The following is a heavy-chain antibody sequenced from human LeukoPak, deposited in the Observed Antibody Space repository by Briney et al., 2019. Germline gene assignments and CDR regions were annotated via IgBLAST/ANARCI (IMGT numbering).Heavy chain of an antibody. J-gene: IGHJ4*02. Sequence: GGSLRLSCATSGFTFRNYVMHWVRQAPGKGLEWLALLSSDGTNDYYADSVKGRFTISRDTSKNTLYLQMNSLRAEDTAVYYCARGMTWGRGFDYWGQGTLVTVSS. CDR2: LSSDGTND. CDR3: ARGMTWGRGFDY. V-gene: IGHV3-33*05. D-gene: IGHD1-26*01. CDR1: GFTFRNYV.